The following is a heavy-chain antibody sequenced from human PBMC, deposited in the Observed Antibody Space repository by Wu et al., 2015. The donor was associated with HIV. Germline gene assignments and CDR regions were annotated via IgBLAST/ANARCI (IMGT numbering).Heavy chain of an antibody. J-gene: IGHJ4*02. Sequence: QVKLVQSGPEVKKPGASVKVSCKASGYTFSTYGINWVRQAPGQGLEWMGWISAYTGKTNLPQKFQGRVIMTTDTSTDTAYMELRSLRSDDTAVYYCTRDHYNDILTGYFTYFDYWGQGTLVTVSS. CDR2: ISAYTGKT. D-gene: IGHD3-9*01. V-gene: IGHV1-18*01. CDR3: TRDHYNDILTGYFTYFDY. CDR1: GYTFSTYG.